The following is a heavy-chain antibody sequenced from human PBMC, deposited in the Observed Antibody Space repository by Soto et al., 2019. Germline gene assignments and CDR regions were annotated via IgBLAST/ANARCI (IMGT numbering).Heavy chain of an antibody. CDR3: AREDRIVVVVGGLGGGMDV. J-gene: IGHJ6*02. CDR1: GFTFSSYW. D-gene: IGHD2-15*01. Sequence: EVQLVESGGGLVQPGGSLRLSCAASGFTFSSYWMSWVRQAPGKGLEWVANIKQDGSEKYYVDSVKGRFTISRDNAKNSLYLQMNSLRAEDTAVYYCAREDRIVVVVGGLGGGMDVWGQGTTVTVSS. V-gene: IGHV3-7*03. CDR2: IKQDGSEK.